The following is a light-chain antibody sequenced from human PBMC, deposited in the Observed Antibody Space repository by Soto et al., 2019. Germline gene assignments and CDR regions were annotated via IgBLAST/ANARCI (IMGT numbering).Light chain of an antibody. J-gene: IGKJ2*01. CDR3: QQYGSSPPYT. Sequence: EIVLTQSPGTLSLSPGERATPSCRASQSISSSSLAWYQQKPGQAPRLLIYGASSRATGIPDRFSGSGSGTDFTLTISRLEPEDFAVYYCQQYGSSPPYTFGQGTKLEIK. V-gene: IGKV3-20*01. CDR1: QSISSSS. CDR2: GAS.